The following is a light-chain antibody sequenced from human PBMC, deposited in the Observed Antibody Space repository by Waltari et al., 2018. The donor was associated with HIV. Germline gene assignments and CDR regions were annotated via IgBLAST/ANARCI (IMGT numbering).Light chain of an antibody. J-gene: IGKJ2*01. CDR1: QSVFYSSNSKNY. Sequence: DIVMTQSPDSLALSLGERATMNCKSSQSVFYSSNSKNYLAWYQQKPGQPPKLLIYWASTRESGVPDRFSGSGSGTDFTLTISSLQAEDVAVYYCQQYSITPVTFGQGTKLEIK. V-gene: IGKV4-1*01. CDR3: QQYSITPVT. CDR2: WAS.